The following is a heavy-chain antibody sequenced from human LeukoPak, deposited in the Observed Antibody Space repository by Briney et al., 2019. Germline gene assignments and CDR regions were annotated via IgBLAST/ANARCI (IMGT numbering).Heavy chain of an antibody. CDR3: AILVVPAAIRDFDY. D-gene: IGHD2-2*02. V-gene: IGHV3-48*01. J-gene: IGHJ4*02. Sequence: PGGSLRLSCAASGFTFSSYSMNWVRQAPGKGLEWVSYISSSSSTIYYADSVKGRFTISRDNAKNSLYLQMNSLRAEDTAVYYCAILVVPAAIRDFDYWGQGTLVTVSS. CDR2: ISSSSSTI. CDR1: GFTFSSYS.